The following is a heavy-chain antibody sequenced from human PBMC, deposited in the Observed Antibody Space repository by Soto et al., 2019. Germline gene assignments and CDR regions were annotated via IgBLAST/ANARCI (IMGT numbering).Heavy chain of an antibody. J-gene: IGHJ3*02. Sequence: GALRLSCAASGFTFSSYEMNWVRQAPGKGLEWVSYISSSGSTIYYADSVKGRFTISRDNAKNSLYLQMNSLRAEDTAVYYCARGDYYGSGSYYRPHAFDIWGQGTMVTVSS. V-gene: IGHV3-48*03. CDR1: GFTFSSYE. CDR2: ISSSGSTI. D-gene: IGHD3-10*01. CDR3: ARGDYYGSGSYYRPHAFDI.